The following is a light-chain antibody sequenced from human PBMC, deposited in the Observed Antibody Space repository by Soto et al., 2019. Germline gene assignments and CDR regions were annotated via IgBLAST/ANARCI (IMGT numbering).Light chain of an antibody. CDR1: QSVISSY. CDR2: GAS. V-gene: IGKV3-20*01. Sequence: IVLTQSPGTLSLSPGARATLSCRASQSVISSYLAWYQQKPGQAHMLLIYGASSRATGIPDRFSGSGYGTHFTLTISRLDPEDFAGYYCQQYGSFPGFGQVTRLEIK. CDR3: QQYGSFPG. J-gene: IGKJ5*01.